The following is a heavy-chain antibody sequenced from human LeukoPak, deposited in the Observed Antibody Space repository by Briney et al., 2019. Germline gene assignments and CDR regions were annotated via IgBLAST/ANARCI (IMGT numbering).Heavy chain of an antibody. CDR2: IVVGSGNT. Sequence: SVKVTCKASGFTFTSSAMQWVRQARGQRLEWIGWIVVGSGNTNYAQKFQERVTITRDMSTSTAYMELSSLRSEDTAVYYCAASSWDDYYYYGMDVWGQGTTVTVSS. J-gene: IGHJ6*02. CDR1: GFTFTSSA. CDR3: AASSWDDYYYYGMDV. D-gene: IGHD6-13*01. V-gene: IGHV1-58*02.